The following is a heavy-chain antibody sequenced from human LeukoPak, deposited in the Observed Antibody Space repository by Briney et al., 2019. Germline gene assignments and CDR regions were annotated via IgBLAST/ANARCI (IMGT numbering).Heavy chain of an antibody. Sequence: ASVKVSCKVSGYTLTELSMHWVRQAPGKGLEWMGGFDPEDGETIYAQKFQGRVTMTEDTSTDTAYMELSSLRSEDTAVYYCATSTPYDSSGYLVSYYYYMDVWGKGTTVTVSS. V-gene: IGHV1-24*01. CDR3: ATSTPYDSSGYLVSYYYYMDV. CDR2: FDPEDGET. J-gene: IGHJ6*03. CDR1: GYTLTELS. D-gene: IGHD3-22*01.